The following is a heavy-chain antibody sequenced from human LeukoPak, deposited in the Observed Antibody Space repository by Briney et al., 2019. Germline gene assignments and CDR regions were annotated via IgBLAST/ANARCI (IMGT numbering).Heavy chain of an antibody. CDR3: ARGSPSYYIDV. Sequence: GASLKVSCKASGYTFTSYDINWVRQAPGQGLEWMGWMNPNSGNTGYAQKFQGRVTMTRNTSISTAYMELSSLRSEDTAVYYCARGSPSYYIDVWGKGTTVTVSS. CDR1: GYTFTSYD. V-gene: IGHV1-8*01. J-gene: IGHJ6*03. CDR2: MNPNSGNT.